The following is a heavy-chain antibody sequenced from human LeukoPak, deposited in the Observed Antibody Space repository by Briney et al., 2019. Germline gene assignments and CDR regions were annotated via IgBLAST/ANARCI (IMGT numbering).Heavy chain of an antibody. Sequence: GGSLRLSCTASGFTFGDYAMSWVRQAPGKGLEWVGFIRSKAYGGTTEYAASVKGRFTISRDDSKSIAYLQMNSLKTEDTAVYYCTRDISLEMYYFDYWGQGTLVTVSS. CDR2: IRSKAYGGTT. J-gene: IGHJ4*02. D-gene: IGHD1-1*01. CDR3: TRDISLEMYYFDY. CDR1: GFTFGDYA. V-gene: IGHV3-49*04.